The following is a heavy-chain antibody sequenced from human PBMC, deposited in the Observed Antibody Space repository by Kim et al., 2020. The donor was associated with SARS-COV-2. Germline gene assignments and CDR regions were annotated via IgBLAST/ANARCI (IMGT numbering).Heavy chain of an antibody. D-gene: IGHD3-10*01. CDR2: IYYSGST. CDR3: ARLRIDLRFGESVLFDY. V-gene: IGHV4-39*01. Sequence: SETLSLTCTVSGGSISSSSYYWGWIRQPPGKGLEWIGSIYYSGSTYYNPSLKSRVTISVDTSKNQFSLKLSSVTAADTAVYYCARLRIDLRFGESVLFDYWGQGTLVTVSS. J-gene: IGHJ4*02. CDR1: GGSISSSSYY.